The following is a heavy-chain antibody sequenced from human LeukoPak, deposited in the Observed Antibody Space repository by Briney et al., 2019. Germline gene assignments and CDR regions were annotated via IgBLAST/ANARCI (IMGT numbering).Heavy chain of an antibody. CDR2: ISGSGGST. J-gene: IGHJ4*02. D-gene: IGHD3-22*01. CDR1: GFTFSSYA. CDR3: ARDYDSSGYYFDY. V-gene: IGHV3-23*01. Sequence: GGSLRLSCAASGFTFSSYAMSWVRQAPGKGLEWVSAISGSGGSTYYADSVKGRFTISRDNSKNTLYLQMNSLRAEDTAVYYCARDYDSSGYYFDYWGQGTLVTVSS.